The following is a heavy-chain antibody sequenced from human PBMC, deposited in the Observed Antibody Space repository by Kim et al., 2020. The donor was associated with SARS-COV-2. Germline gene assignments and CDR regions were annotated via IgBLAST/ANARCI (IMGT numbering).Heavy chain of an antibody. CDR3: ARGRRDGYSLDY. V-gene: IGHV4-31*03. CDR1: GGSISSGGYY. D-gene: IGHD4-4*01. J-gene: IGHJ4*02. Sequence: SETLSLTCTVSGGSISSGGYYWSWIRQHPGKGLEWIGYIYYSGSTYYNPSLKSRVTISVDTSKNQFSLKLSSVTAADTAVYYCARGRRDGYSLDYWGQGTLVTVSS. CDR2: IYYSGST.